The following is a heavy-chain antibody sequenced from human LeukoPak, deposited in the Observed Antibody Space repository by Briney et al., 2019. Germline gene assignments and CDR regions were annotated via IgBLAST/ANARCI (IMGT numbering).Heavy chain of an antibody. CDR1: GGSISSGGYS. V-gene: IGHV4-30-2*01. J-gene: IGHJ5*02. CDR3: ASGAEDTSAGDQLLKGQKWFDP. D-gene: IGHD2-2*01. Sequence: SQTLSLTCAVSGGSISSGGYSWSWIRQPPVKGLEWIGYIYHSGSTYYNPSLKSRVTISVDTSKNQFSLKLSSVTAADTAVYYCASGAEDTSAGDQLLKGQKWFDPWGQGTLVTVSS. CDR2: IYHSGST.